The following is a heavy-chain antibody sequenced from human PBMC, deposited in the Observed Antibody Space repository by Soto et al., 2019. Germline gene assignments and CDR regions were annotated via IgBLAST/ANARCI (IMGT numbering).Heavy chain of an antibody. CDR1: GGSISSSSYY. J-gene: IGHJ4*02. D-gene: IGHD3-22*01. CDR2: IYYSGST. V-gene: IGHV4-39*01. Sequence: QLQLQESGPGLVKPSETLSLTCTVSGGSISSSSYYWDWIRQPPGKGLEWIGSIYYSGSTYYNPSLKSRVAISVDTSKNQFSLKLSSVTAADTAVYYCARTTYYYDSSGYYPLYYFDYWGQGTLVTVSS. CDR3: ARTTYYYDSSGYYPLYYFDY.